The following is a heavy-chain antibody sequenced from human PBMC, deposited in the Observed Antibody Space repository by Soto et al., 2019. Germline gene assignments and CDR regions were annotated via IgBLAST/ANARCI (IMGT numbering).Heavy chain of an antibody. Sequence: QVQVVESGGGVVQPGTSLRLSCVGSGFTFGSFGMHWVRQAPGKGLEWVAVIWHDGREKYYAESVEGRSTVSRDNRKNTMYLQMNSLRAEDTAVYYCARDPGTDEAMDCWGQGTLVTVSS. CDR3: ARDPGTDEAMDC. CDR1: GFTFGSFG. V-gene: IGHV3-33*08. J-gene: IGHJ4*02. CDR2: IWHDGREK.